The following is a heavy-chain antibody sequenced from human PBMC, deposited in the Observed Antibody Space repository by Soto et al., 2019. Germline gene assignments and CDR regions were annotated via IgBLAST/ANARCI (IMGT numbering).Heavy chain of an antibody. CDR3: AKDSGNWTCLHY. V-gene: IGHV3-23*01. J-gene: IGHJ4*02. D-gene: IGHD1-20*01. CDR2: ISGRGGST. Sequence: PGGSLRLSCAASGFTFSSHCMSGVRQATGKGLEWVSAISGRGGSTYYADSLKGRFTISRENYKNKMYRQMTSMRAEDTAVYYCAKDSGNWTCLHYWGQGTLVTLSS. CDR1: GFTFSSHC.